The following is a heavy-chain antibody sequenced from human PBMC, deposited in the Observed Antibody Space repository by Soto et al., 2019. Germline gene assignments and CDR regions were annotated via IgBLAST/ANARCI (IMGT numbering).Heavy chain of an antibody. V-gene: IGHV1-69*12. CDR1: GGTFSSYA. CDR3: ARVPFVVRGANWFDP. CDR2: IIPIFGTA. Sequence: QVQLVQSGAEVKKPGSSVKVSCKASGGTFSSYAISWVRQAPGQGLEWMGGIIPIFGTANYAQKFQVRVTINADESTSTAYMELSRLRSEDTAVYYCARVPFVVRGANWFDPWGQGTLVTVSS. D-gene: IGHD2-21*01. J-gene: IGHJ5*02.